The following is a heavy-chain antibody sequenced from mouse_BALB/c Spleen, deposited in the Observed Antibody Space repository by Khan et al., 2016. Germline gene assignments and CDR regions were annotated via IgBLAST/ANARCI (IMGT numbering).Heavy chain of an antibody. CDR3: AGEEITTAFAY. CDR1: GYSITSGYS. J-gene: IGHJ3*01. CDR2: INYRGST. D-gene: IGHD2-4*01. Sequence: EVQLQESGPAMVKPSQSLSLTCTVTGYSITSGYSWHWIRQFPGNKLEWMGYINYRGSTNYNPYLKSRISITHDTSKHQFFLQLNSVTTEDTATYYCAGEEITTAFAYWSQGTRVTVSA. V-gene: IGHV3-1*02.